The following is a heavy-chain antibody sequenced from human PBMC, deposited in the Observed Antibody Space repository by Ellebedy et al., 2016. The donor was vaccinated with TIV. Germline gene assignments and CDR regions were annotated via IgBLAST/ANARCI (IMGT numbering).Heavy chain of an antibody. Sequence: GESLKISCAASGFTFSSYEMNWVRLAPGKGMEGVSYISSSGSTTYYADSVKVRFTISRDNAKNTLYLQMNSLRTEDTAVYYCGLAAAETSNFDYWGQGTLVTVSS. CDR3: GLAAAETSNFDY. D-gene: IGHD6-13*01. J-gene: IGHJ4*02. CDR1: GFTFSSYE. V-gene: IGHV3-48*03. CDR2: ISSSGSTT.